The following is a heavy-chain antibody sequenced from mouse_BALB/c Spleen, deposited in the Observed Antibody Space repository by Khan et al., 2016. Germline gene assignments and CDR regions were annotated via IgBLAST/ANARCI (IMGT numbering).Heavy chain of an antibody. V-gene: IGHV2-6-7*01. CDR2: IWGDGST. D-gene: IGHD1-1*01. CDR1: GFSLTGYG. CDR3: ARDLYYNGSSYVSYAMDY. J-gene: IGHJ4*01. Sequence: QVQLKESGPGLVAPSQSLSITCTVSGFSLTGYGVNWVRQPPGKGLEWLGMIWGDGSTDDNSALKSRLSISKDNSKSQVFLKMNSLQTDATARYYCARDLYYNGSSYVSYAMDYWGQGTSVTVSS.